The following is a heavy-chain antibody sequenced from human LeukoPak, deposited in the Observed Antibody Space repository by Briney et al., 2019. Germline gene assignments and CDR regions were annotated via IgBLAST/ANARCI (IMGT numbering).Heavy chain of an antibody. CDR2: ISSSSSTI. CDR1: GFTFSSYS. V-gene: IGHV3-48*01. J-gene: IGHJ4*02. Sequence: GGSLRLSCAASGFTFSSYSMNWVRQAPGKGLEWVSYISSSSSTIYYADSVKGRFTISRDNAKNSLYLQMNSLRAEDTAVYYCARGRGDHLGYWGQGTLVTVSS. CDR3: ARGRGDHLGY. D-gene: IGHD7-27*01.